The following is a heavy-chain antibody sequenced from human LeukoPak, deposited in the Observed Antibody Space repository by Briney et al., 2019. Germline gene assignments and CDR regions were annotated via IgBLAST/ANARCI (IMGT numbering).Heavy chain of an antibody. Sequence: SQTLSLTCAISGDSVSSNSAAWSWIRQSPSRGLEWLGRTYYRSTWFYDYAVSMRSRMTINPDTSKNQFSLHLNSVTPEDTAMYYCVKDLGFGMIVPRGFHYWGQGTLVSVSS. J-gene: IGHJ4*02. CDR1: GDSVSSNSAA. D-gene: IGHD3-22*01. CDR3: VKDLGFGMIVPRGFHY. CDR2: TYYRSTWFY. V-gene: IGHV6-1*01.